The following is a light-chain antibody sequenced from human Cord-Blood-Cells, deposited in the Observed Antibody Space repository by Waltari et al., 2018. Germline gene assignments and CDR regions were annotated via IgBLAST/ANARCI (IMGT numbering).Light chain of an antibody. Sequence: DTQMTHSPSSLSPPLGDAFTITCRASQSITSYLNWYQQKPGKAPKLLIYAAASLQSGVPSRFSGSGSGTDFTLTISSLQPEDFATYYCQQSYSTPRTFGQGTKVEIK. CDR1: QSITSY. V-gene: IGKV1-39*01. CDR3: QQSYSTPRT. J-gene: IGKJ1*01. CDR2: AAA.